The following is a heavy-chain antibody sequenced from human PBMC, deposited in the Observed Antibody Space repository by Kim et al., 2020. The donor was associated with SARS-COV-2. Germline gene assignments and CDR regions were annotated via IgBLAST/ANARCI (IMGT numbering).Heavy chain of an antibody. J-gene: IGHJ3*02. CDR1: GFTFSTYW. CDR2: IKEDGSAN. V-gene: IGHV3-7*01. Sequence: GGSLRLSCAASGFTFSTYWMTWVRQAPGKGLEWVANIKEDGSANYYVDSVKGRFTISRDSAKNSLYLQMNSLRAEDTAVYYCARDQRVESGSWSDALDIWGQGTMVTVSS. CDR3: ARDQRVESGSWSDALDI. D-gene: IGHD6-25*01.